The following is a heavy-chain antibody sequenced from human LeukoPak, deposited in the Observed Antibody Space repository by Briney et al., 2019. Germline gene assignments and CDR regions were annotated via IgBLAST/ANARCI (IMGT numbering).Heavy chain of an antibody. J-gene: IGHJ4*02. D-gene: IGHD6-6*01. CDR2: INSDGSDT. V-gene: IGHV3-74*01. Sequence: QTGGSLRLSCAASGFTFSSYWMYWVRQAPGKGPLCVSRINSDGSDTNYADSVRGRFTISRDNAKNTLYLQMNSLRAEDTAMYYCARVGRDYSSSSPPDYWGQGTLVTVSS. CDR3: ARVGRDYSSSSPPDY. CDR1: GFTFSSYW.